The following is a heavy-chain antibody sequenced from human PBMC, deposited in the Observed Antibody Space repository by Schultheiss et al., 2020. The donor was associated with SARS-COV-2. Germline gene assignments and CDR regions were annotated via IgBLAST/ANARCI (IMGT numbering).Heavy chain of an antibody. CDR1: GGSISSSSYY. CDR3: AREGGYSYGTAGYYYYYGMDV. V-gene: IGHV4-61*05. CDR2: IYYSGSA. Sequence: SETLSLTCTVSGGSISSSSYYWSWIRQPPGKGLEWIGYIYYSGSANYNPSLKSRVTISVDTSKNQFSLKLSSVTAADTAVYYCAREGGYSYGTAGYYYYYGMDVWGQGTTVTVSS. J-gene: IGHJ6*02. D-gene: IGHD5-18*01.